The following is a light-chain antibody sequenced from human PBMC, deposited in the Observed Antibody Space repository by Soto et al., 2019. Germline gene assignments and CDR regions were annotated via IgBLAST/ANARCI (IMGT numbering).Light chain of an antibody. CDR1: QSVSSN. CDR3: QQYKNLWT. CDR2: GAS. J-gene: IGKJ1*01. V-gene: IGKV3-15*01. Sequence: EMVMTQSPATLSVSPGERASLSCRASQSVSSNVAWYQQKPGQAPRLLIYGASTRATGIPARFSGTGSGTGFTLTISSLQSEDFAVYYCQQYKNLWTCGQGTKVEIK.